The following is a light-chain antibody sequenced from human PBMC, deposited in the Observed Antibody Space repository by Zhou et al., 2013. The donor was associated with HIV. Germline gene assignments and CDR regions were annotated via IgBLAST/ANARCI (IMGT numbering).Light chain of an antibody. CDR2: KVF. V-gene: IGKV2-30*02. CDR1: QSLVHSDGNTY. CDR3: MQGVHPIT. J-gene: IGKJ5*01. Sequence: DVVMTQSPLSLPVTLGQPASISCRSSQSLVHSDGNTYLNWFQQRPGQSPRRLIYKVFNRDSGVPDRFSGSGSGTDFTLKISRVEAEDVGVYYCMQGVHPITFGQGTRLEIE.